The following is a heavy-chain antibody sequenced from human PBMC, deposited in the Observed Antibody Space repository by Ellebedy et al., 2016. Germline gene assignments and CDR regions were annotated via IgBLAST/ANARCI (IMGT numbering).Heavy chain of an antibody. D-gene: IGHD3-16*01. CDR1: GFSFSSYW. J-gene: IGHJ4*02. Sequence: GGSLRLSCAASGFSFSSYWMSWVRQAPGKGLEWVANIKQDESAKYYVESVKGRFTISRDNAKNSLYLQMNRLRAEDTAVYYCARMSEGEPFDYWGQGTLVTVSS. CDR3: ARMSEGEPFDY. CDR2: IKQDESAK. V-gene: IGHV3-7*03.